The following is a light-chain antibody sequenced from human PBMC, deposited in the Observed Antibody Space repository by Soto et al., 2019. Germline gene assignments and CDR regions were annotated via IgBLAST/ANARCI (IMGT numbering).Light chain of an antibody. CDR1: QSVSSN. Sequence: EIVMTQSPATLSVSPGERATLSCRASQSVSSNLVWYQQKPGQAPRLLIYDASTRATGIPARFSGSGSGAELTLTISSLQSEDFAVYYCQQFNNWPLTFGGGTKVDIK. J-gene: IGKJ4*01. CDR2: DAS. CDR3: QQFNNWPLT. V-gene: IGKV3-15*01.